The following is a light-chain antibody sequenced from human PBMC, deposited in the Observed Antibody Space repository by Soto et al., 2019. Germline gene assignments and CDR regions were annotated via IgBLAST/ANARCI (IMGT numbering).Light chain of an antibody. V-gene: IGKV1-27*01. CDR2: AAH. CDR3: QELSSGPT. Sequence: DIQMTQSPSSLSASVGDRVTITCRASQDISDYLGWYQQKPGKPPKLLIYAAHSLRSGVPSRFSGSGSGTDFTLTISSLQTDDTGIYFCQELSSGPTFGGGTKVEIK. CDR1: QDISDY. J-gene: IGKJ4*01.